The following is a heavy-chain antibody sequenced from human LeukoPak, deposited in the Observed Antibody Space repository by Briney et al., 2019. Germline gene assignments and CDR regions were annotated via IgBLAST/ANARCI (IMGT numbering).Heavy chain of an antibody. V-gene: IGHV4-61*02. CDR2: IYTSGST. Sequence: SQTLSLTCTVSGGSISSGSYYWSWIRQPAGKGLEWIGRIYTSGSTNYNPSLKSRVTISVDTSKNQFSLKLNSVTAADTAVYYCAREPRYCSRTTSCYHANYFYYMDVWGKGTTVTVSS. D-gene: IGHD2-2*01. CDR3: AREPRYCSRTTSCYHANYFYYMDV. J-gene: IGHJ6*03. CDR1: GGSISSGSYY.